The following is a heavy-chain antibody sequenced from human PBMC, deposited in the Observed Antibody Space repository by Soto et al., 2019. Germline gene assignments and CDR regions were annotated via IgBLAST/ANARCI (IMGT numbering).Heavy chain of an antibody. V-gene: IGHV1-58*01. Sequence: ASVKVSCKASGFTFTSSAVQWVRQARGQRLEWIGWIVVGSGNTNYAQKFQERVTITRDRSTSTAYMELSSLRSEDTAVYYCAASLYSSRYYYYYCTDVRGQGPTVTVPS. D-gene: IGHD6-13*01. CDR1: GFTFTSSA. CDR2: IVVGSGNT. CDR3: AASLYSSRYYYYYCTDV. J-gene: IGHJ6*02.